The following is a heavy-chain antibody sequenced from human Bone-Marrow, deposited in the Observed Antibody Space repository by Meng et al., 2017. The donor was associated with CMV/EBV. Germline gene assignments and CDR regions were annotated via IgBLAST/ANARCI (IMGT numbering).Heavy chain of an antibody. D-gene: IGHD4-17*01. V-gene: IGHV5-51*01. CDR2: IYTADSDT. Sequence: KGSGYRFTTRWIGWVRQMPGKGLEWMGIIYTADSDTKYSPSFKGQVTISADKSISTAYLQWSSLKASDTAMYYCVTSSTLTMPNFGYWGQGTLVTVSS. J-gene: IGHJ4*02. CDR3: VTSSTLTMPNFGY. CDR1: GYRFTTRW.